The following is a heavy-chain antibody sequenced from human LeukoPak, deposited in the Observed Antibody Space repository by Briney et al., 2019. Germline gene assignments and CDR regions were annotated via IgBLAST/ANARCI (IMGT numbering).Heavy chain of an antibody. Sequence: PGGSLRLSCSASGFTFSSYAMHWVRQAPGKGLESVSAISTNGGSTYYADSVRGRFTISRDNSNDTLYLQMSSLRAEDTALYYCARDLGGSTSSSDAFDLWGQGTMVTVSS. V-gene: IGHV3-64D*09. J-gene: IGHJ3*01. CDR1: GFTFSSYA. CDR3: ARDLGGSTSSSDAFDL. CDR2: ISTNGGST. D-gene: IGHD1-26*01.